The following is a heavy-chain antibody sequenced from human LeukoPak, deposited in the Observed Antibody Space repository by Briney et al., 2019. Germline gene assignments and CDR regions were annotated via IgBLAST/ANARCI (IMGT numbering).Heavy chain of an antibody. D-gene: IGHD1-1*01. V-gene: IGHV5-51*01. CDR3: ARLRYNWNDVYDAFDI. CDR2: LYPGDSDT. J-gene: IGHJ3*02. CDR1: GYSFTSYW. Sequence: GESLKISCKGSGYSFTSYWIGWVRQMPGKGLEWMGILYPGDSDTRYSPSFQGQVTISADKSISTAYLQWSSLKASDTTMCYCARLRYNWNDVYDAFDIWGQGTMVTVSS.